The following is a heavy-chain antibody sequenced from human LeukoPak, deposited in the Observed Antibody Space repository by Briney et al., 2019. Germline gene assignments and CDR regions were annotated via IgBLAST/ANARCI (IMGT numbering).Heavy chain of an antibody. D-gene: IGHD6-13*01. J-gene: IGHJ4*02. Sequence: GGSLRLSCAASGFSFIDYYMSWVRQAPGKGLEWVSYMDDSGRIIYYGGSVKGRFTISRDNARNSQFLQMNRLTAEDTAVYFCARVRRAAADSLRYFDYWGQGTLVTVSS. V-gene: IGHV3-11*04. CDR1: GFSFIDYY. CDR2: MDDSGRII. CDR3: ARVRRAAADSLRYFDY.